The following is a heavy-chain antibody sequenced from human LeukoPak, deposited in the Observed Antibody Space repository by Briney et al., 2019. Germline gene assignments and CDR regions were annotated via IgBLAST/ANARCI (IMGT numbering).Heavy chain of an antibody. V-gene: IGHV1-18*01. CDR3: ARDRSMGVAATGDY. CDR2: ISAYNGNT. Sequence: GASVKVSCKASGYTFTSYGISWVRQAPGQGLEWMGWISAYNGNTNYAQKLQGKVTMTTDASTSTAYMELRSLRSDDTAVYYCARDRSMGVAATGDYWGQGTLVTVSS. D-gene: IGHD6-19*01. CDR1: GYTFTSYG. J-gene: IGHJ4*02.